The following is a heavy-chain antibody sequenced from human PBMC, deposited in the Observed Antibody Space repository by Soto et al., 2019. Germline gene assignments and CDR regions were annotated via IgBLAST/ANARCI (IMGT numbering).Heavy chain of an antibody. Sequence: QVQLVQSGAEVKKPASSVKVSCKASGGTFSSYAISWVRQAPGQGLEWMGGIIPISGTANYAQKFQGRVTITADESTSTAYMELSSLRSEDTAVYYCARSQGSSTSLEIYYYYYYGMDVWGQGTTVTFSS. CDR1: GGTFSSYA. D-gene: IGHD2-2*01. CDR3: ARSQGSSTSLEIYYYYYYGMDV. J-gene: IGHJ6*02. CDR2: IIPISGTA. V-gene: IGHV1-69*01.